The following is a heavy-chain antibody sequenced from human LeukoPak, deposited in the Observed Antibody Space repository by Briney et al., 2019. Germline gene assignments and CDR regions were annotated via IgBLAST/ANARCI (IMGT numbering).Heavy chain of an antibody. CDR3: ARDGRGIQEF. V-gene: IGHV3-53*01. J-gene: IGHJ4*02. CDR1: GFIVSSNY. CDR2: IYSSGST. Sequence: PGGSLRLSCTASGFIVSSNYMSWVRQAPGKGLEWVSVIYSSGSTYFASSVKGPFNISRNNSKNTVYLQMNRLKAEDTAVYYCARDGRGIQEFWGQGALVTVSS. D-gene: IGHD1-26*01.